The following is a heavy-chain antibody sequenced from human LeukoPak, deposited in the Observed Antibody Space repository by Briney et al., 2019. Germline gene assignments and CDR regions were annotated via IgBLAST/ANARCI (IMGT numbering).Heavy chain of an antibody. Sequence: GGSLRLSCAASGFTFSNYGMHWVRQAPGKGLEWVAVISYDGSNKYYADSVQGRFTISRDNSKNTLYLQTNSLKPDGPAVYYCSKDEYGGSYGFLDYWGQGTLVTVSS. CDR3: SKDEYGGSYGFLDY. CDR2: ISYDGSNK. CDR1: GFTFSNYG. D-gene: IGHD1-26*01. V-gene: IGHV3-30*18. J-gene: IGHJ4*02.